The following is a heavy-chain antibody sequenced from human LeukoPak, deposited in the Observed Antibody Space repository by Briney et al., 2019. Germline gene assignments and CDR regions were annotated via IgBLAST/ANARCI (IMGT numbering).Heavy chain of an antibody. CDR2: IIPIFGTA. V-gene: IGHV1-69*13. J-gene: IGHJ4*02. D-gene: IGHD6-19*01. CDR3: ATVGSDSSGLYYFDY. Sequence: ASVKVSCKASGGTFSSYAISWVRQAPGQGLEWMGGIIPIFGTANYAQKFQGRVTITADESTSTAYMELSSLRSEDTAVYYCATVGSDSSGLYYFDYWGQGTLVTVSS. CDR1: GGTFSSYA.